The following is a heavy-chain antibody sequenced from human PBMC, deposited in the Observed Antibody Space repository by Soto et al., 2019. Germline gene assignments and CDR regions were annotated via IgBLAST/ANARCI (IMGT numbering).Heavy chain of an antibody. CDR3: AKGLPNYYYYGMDV. D-gene: IGHD4-17*01. J-gene: IGHJ6*02. V-gene: IGHV3-30*18. CDR1: GFTFSSYG. CDR2: ISYDGSNK. Sequence: GESLKISCAASGFTFSSYGMHWVRQAPGKGLEWVAVISYDGSNKYYADSVKGRFTISRDNSKNTLYLQMNSLRAEDTAVYYCAKGLPNYYYYGMDVWGQGTTVTVS.